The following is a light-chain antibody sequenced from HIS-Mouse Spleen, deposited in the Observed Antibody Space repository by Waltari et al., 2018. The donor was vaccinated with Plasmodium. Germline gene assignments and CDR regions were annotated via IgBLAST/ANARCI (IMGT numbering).Light chain of an antibody. V-gene: IGLV2-14*01. Sequence: QSALTQPASVSGSPGQSITISCTGTSSDVGGYNYVSWYQQHPGKAPKLMIYEVSKRHQAVSHPFSGSQSGNTAPLTTSGRQAEEDADYCCSSYTRSSTLVFGGGTKLTVL. J-gene: IGLJ3*02. CDR2: EVS. CDR3: SSYTRSSTLV. CDR1: SSDVGGYNY.